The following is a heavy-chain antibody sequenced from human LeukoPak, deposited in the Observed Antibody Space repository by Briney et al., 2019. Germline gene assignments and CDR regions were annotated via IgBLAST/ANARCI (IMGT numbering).Heavy chain of an antibody. CDR1: GGSISSSSYY. J-gene: IGHJ4*02. V-gene: IGHV4-39*07. D-gene: IGHD3-3*01. CDR3: ARDWRGFDY. CDR2: IYYSGST. Sequence: SETLSLTCTVSGGSISSSSYYWGWIRQPPGKGLEWIGSIYYSGSTYYNPSLKSRVTISVDTSKNQFSLKLSSVTAADTAVYYCARDWRGFDYWGQGTLVTVSS.